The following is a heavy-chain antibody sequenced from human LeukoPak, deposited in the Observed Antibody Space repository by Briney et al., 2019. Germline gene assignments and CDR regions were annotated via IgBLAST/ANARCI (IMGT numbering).Heavy chain of an antibody. CDR3: ARQNTPHGNFDY. D-gene: IGHD1-26*01. V-gene: IGHV3-13*01. CDR2: IGTAGDT. J-gene: IGHJ4*02. Sequence: PGGSLRLSCAASGFTLSNYAMHWVRQPAGKGLEWVSAIGTAGDTFYPGSVKGRFTISRDSAKKSLFLQMNSLRAEDTAVYYCARQNTPHGNFDYWGQGTLVTVSS. CDR1: GFTLSNYA.